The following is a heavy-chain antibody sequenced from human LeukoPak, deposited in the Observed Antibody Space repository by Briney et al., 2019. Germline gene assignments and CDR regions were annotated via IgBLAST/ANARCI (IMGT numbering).Heavy chain of an antibody. CDR2: ISSSSSTI. CDR1: GFTFSSYS. Sequence: GGSLRLSCAASGFTFSSYSMNWVRQAPGKGLEWVSYISSSSSTIYYADSVKGRFTISRDNAKNSLYVQMNSLRAEDTAVYYCARNTFWYSNNWSLDYWGQGPLVTVSS. CDR3: ARNTFWYSNNWSLDY. J-gene: IGHJ4*02. V-gene: IGHV3-48*04. D-gene: IGHD6-13*01.